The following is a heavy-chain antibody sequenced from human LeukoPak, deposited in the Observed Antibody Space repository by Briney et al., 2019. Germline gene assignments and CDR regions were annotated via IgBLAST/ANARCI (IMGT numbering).Heavy chain of an antibody. CDR1: AGSIGSSTYF. V-gene: IGHV4-39*01. J-gene: IGHJ4*02. Sequence: SETLSLTCTVSAGSIGSSTYFWGWIRQPPGKGLEWIGSIYYSGSTYYNPSLKSRVTISVDTSKNQFSLKLSSVTAADTAVYYCARHTGPGVNPYFDYWGQGTLVTVSS. CDR2: IYYSGST. CDR3: ARHTGPGVNPYFDY. D-gene: IGHD1-14*01.